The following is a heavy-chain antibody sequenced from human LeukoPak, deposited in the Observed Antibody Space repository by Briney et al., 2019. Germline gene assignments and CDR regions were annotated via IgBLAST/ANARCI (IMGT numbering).Heavy chain of an antibody. D-gene: IGHD6-19*01. CDR1: GFTFSSYA. V-gene: IGHV3-64*04. CDR2: ISSNGGST. Sequence: PGGSLRLSCSASGFTFSSYAMHWVRQAPGKGLEYVSAISSNGGSTYYADSVKGRFTISRDNSKNTLYLQMNSLRAEDTAVYYCARSDYTSGWYFYYWGQGTLVTVSS. CDR3: ARSDYTSGWYFYY. J-gene: IGHJ4*02.